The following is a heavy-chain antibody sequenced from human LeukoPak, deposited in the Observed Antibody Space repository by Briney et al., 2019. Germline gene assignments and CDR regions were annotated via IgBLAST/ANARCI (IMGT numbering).Heavy chain of an antibody. CDR1: GSTFSSHT. V-gene: IGHV3-48*04. J-gene: IGHJ6*03. CDR2: ISNTGSVI. D-gene: IGHD1-26*01. CDR3: ARGQDFGGSYWYYYYMDV. Sequence: GGSLRLSRAASGSTFSSHTMNWVRQAPGKGLEWISYISNTGSVIYYADSVKGRFTISRDNAKNSLYLQMNSLRAEDTAVYYCARGQDFGGSYWYYYYMDVWGKGTTVTVSS.